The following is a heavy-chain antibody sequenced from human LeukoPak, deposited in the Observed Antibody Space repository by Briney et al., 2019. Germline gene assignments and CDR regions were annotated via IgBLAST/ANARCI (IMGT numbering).Heavy chain of an antibody. CDR1: GGSISSSDYY. Sequence: SETLSLTCTVSGGSISSSDYYWGWVRQPPGKGLEWIGSIFYSGAAHCNPSLKSRVTISVDTSKNQFSLKLSSVTAADTAVYYCARAVSYYDFCYDYWGQGTLVTVSS. CDR3: ARAVSYYDFCYDY. J-gene: IGHJ4*02. D-gene: IGHD3-3*01. V-gene: IGHV4-39*07. CDR2: IFYSGAA.